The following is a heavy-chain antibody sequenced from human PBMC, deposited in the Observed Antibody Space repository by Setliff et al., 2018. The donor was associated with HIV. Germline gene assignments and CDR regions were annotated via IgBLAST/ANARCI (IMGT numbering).Heavy chain of an antibody. CDR1: GGSISSGDYY. Sequence: PSETLSLTCSVSGGSISSGDYYWGWIRQPPGKGLEWIGYIYHSGSTYYNPSLKSPVTISVDTSKNQFSLKLSFVTAADTAVYSCARSLRYFDWSLRRPSHDAFDFWGQGTMVTVSS. J-gene: IGHJ3*01. V-gene: IGHV4-30-4*08. CDR2: IYHSGST. D-gene: IGHD3-9*01. CDR3: ARSLRYFDWSLRRPSHDAFDF.